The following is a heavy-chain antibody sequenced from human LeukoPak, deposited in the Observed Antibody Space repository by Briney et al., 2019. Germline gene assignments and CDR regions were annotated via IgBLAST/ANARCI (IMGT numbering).Heavy chain of an antibody. CDR3: ARGFGLDTAMVFDY. Sequence: GGSLRLSCAASGFTFSNYDMNWVRQAPGKGLEWVSSISGSGGGTYYADSVKGRFTISRDNSKNTLYLQMNSLRAEDTAVYYCARGFGLDTAMVFDYWGQGTLVTVSS. V-gene: IGHV3-23*01. J-gene: IGHJ4*02. D-gene: IGHD5-18*01. CDR2: ISGSGGGT. CDR1: GFTFSNYD.